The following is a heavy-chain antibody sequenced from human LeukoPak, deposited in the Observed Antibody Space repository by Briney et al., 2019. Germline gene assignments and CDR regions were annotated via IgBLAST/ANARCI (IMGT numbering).Heavy chain of an antibody. CDR1: GFTFSSYG. J-gene: IGHJ4*02. V-gene: IGHV3-30*02. CDR3: AKEAGQYNWNYMSH. CDR2: IRYDGSNK. D-gene: IGHD1-7*01. Sequence: PRGSLRLSCAASGFTFSSYGMHWVRQAPGKGLEWVAFIRYDGSNKYYADSVKGRFTISRDNAKNSLYLQMNSLRVEDTAVYYCAKEAGQYNWNYMSHWGQGTLVTVSS.